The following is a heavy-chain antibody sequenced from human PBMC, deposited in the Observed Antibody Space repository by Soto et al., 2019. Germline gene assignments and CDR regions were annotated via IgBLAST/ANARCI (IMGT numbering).Heavy chain of an antibody. CDR3: ARSFTKLLWFGQLQYYFDY. J-gene: IGHJ4*02. CDR1: GGTFSSYA. D-gene: IGHD3-10*01. V-gene: IGHV1-69*01. CDR2: IIPIFGTA. Sequence: KVSCKASGGTFSSYAISWVRQAPGQGLEWMGGIIPIFGTANYAQKFQGRVTITADESTSTAYMELSSLRSEDTAVHYCARSFTKLLWFGQLQYYFDYWGQGTLVTVSS.